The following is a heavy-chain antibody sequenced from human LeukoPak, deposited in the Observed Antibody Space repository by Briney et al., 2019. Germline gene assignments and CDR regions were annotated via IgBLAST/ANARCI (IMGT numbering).Heavy chain of an antibody. J-gene: IGHJ3*02. CDR3: ARVLLWFGELFDAFDI. V-gene: IGHV4-4*07. CDR2: IYTSGST. Sequence: PSETLSLTCTVSGGXISSYYCSWIRQPAGKGLEWIGPIYTSGSTNYNPSVKSRVTMSVDTSKNQFSLKLSSVTAADTAVYYCARVLLWFGELFDAFDIWGQGTMVTVSS. CDR1: GGXISSYY. D-gene: IGHD3-10*01.